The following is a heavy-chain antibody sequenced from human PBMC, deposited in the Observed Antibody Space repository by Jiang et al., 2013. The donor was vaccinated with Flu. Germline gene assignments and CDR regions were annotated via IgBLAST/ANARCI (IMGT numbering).Heavy chain of an antibody. CDR1: GASVNRGPDY. CDR2: ISSTGST. Sequence: QLVESGPGLVKASQTLSLTCTVSGASVNRGPDYWSWIRQPAGKGLEYIGRISSTGSTNYNPSLKSRLTISLATSKNQFSLSLTSVTAADTAMYYCARTSANHEILEALDVWGQGTTVTVSS. J-gene: IGHJ6*02. CDR3: ARTSANHEILEALDV. D-gene: IGHD3-9*01. V-gene: IGHV4-61*02.